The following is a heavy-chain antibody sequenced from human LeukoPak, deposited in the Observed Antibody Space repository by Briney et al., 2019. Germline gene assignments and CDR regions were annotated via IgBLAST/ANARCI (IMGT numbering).Heavy chain of an antibody. J-gene: IGHJ6*03. CDR3: ARGGYSSSWYRPPYYYYMDV. D-gene: IGHD6-13*01. CDR1: RDSVSSNSAA. CDR2: TYYRSKWYN. Sequence: QSLSVTCVICRDSVSSNSAAWNWIRQSPSRGLEWLGRTYYRSKWYNDYAVSVKSRITINPDTSKNQFSLQLNSVTPEDTAVYYCARGGYSSSWYRPPYYYYMDVWGKGTTVTVSS. V-gene: IGHV6-1*01.